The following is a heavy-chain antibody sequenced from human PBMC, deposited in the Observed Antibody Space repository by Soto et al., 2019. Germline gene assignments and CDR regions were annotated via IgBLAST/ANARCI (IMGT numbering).Heavy chain of an antibody. Sequence: QVQLVQSGAEVKKPGSSVKVSCKASGGTFSSYAISWVRQAPGQGLEWMGGIIPIFGTANYAQKFQGRVTITADESTSTAYMELSSLRSEDTAMYYCARGILYYYDSSGYWYYFEYWGQGTLVTVSS. D-gene: IGHD3-22*01. CDR1: GGTFSSYA. J-gene: IGHJ4*02. CDR3: ARGILYYYDSSGYWYYFEY. CDR2: IIPIFGTA. V-gene: IGHV1-69*01.